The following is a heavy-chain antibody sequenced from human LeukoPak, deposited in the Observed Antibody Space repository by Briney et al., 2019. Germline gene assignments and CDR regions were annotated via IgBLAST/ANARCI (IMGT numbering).Heavy chain of an antibody. Sequence: ASVKVSCKASGNTFTGYYMYWVRQAPGQGLEWMGWINPNSGGTNYVQKFQGRVTMTRNTSISTAYMELSSLRSEDTAVYYCARRAKYYYGSGSYFVYWGQGTLVTVSS. V-gene: IGHV1-2*02. CDR3: ARRAKYYYGSGSYFVY. CDR1: GNTFTGYY. J-gene: IGHJ4*02. CDR2: INPNSGGT. D-gene: IGHD3-10*01.